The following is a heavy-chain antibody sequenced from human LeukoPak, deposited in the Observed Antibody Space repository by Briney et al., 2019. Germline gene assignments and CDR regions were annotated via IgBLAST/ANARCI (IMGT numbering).Heavy chain of an antibody. CDR1: GFTFSSYA. Sequence: PGGSLRLSCAASGFTFSSYAMSWVRQAPGKGLGWVSAISGSGGSTYYADSVKGRFTISRDNSKNTLYLQMNSLRAEDTAVYYCAKTYSSSSRHFDYWGQGTLVTVSS. D-gene: IGHD6-6*01. J-gene: IGHJ4*02. CDR3: AKTYSSSSRHFDY. CDR2: ISGSGGST. V-gene: IGHV3-23*01.